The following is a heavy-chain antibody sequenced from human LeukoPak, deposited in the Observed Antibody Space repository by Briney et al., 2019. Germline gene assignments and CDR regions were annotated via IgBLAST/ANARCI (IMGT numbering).Heavy chain of an antibody. D-gene: IGHD3-22*01. CDR2: IYPGDSDT. CDR1: GYSFTSYW. CDR3: ARQPHYYDSSGYYLFDY. J-gene: IGHJ4*02. V-gene: IGHV5-51*01. Sequence: PGESLKISCKGSGYSFTSYWIGWVRQMPGKGLEWMGIIYPGDSDTRYSPSFQGQVTISADKSISTAYLQWSSLKASDTAMYYCARQPHYYDSSGYYLFDYWGQGTLVTVSS.